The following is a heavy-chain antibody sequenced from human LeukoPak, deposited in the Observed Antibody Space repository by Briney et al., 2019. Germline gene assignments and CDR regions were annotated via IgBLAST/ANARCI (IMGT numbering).Heavy chain of an antibody. D-gene: IGHD3-22*01. V-gene: IGHV3-20*01. Sequence: TGGSLRLSCAASGFTFDDYGMSWVRQAPGKGLEWVSGINWNGGSTGYADSVKGRFTISRDNAKNSLYLQMNSLRAEDTALYHCARMPTYYYDSSGYYNWFDPWGQGTLVTVSS. J-gene: IGHJ5*02. CDR1: GFTFDDYG. CDR3: ARMPTYYYDSSGYYNWFDP. CDR2: INWNGGST.